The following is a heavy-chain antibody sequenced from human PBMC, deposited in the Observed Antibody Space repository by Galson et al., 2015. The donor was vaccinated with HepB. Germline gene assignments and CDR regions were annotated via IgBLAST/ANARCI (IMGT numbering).Heavy chain of an antibody. Sequence: SLRLSCAASGFTFSSYGMHWVRQAPGKGLEWVAVIWYDGSNKYYADSVKGRFTISRDNSKNTLYLQMNSLRAEDTAVYYCARDPSTYSSSWHFDYWGQGTLVTVSS. V-gene: IGHV3-33*08. D-gene: IGHD6-13*01. CDR2: IWYDGSNK. J-gene: IGHJ4*02. CDR3: ARDPSTYSSSWHFDY. CDR1: GFTFSSYG.